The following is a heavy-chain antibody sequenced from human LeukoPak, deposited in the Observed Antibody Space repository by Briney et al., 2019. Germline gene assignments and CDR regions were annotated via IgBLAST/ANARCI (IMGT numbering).Heavy chain of an antibody. Sequence: ASVKVSCKASGYTFTDYYIHWVRRAPGQGLEWMGWIDPRSGGTRCTQKFQGRVTMTRDTSISTVYLDLSGLTFADTAVYYCATDNYGTLDYWGQGTLVTVSS. D-gene: IGHD3-16*01. V-gene: IGHV1-2*02. CDR2: IDPRSGGT. CDR3: ATDNYGTLDY. CDR1: GYTFTDYY. J-gene: IGHJ4*02.